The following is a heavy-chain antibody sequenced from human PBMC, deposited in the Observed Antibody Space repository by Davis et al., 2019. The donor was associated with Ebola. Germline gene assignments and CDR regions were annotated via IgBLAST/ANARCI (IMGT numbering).Heavy chain of an antibody. D-gene: IGHD3-10*01. J-gene: IGHJ4*02. CDR3: ARGGLSGSYYNRVGYFDY. V-gene: IGHV1-18*01. CDR2: ISAYNGNT. CDR1: GYTFTSYG. Sequence: ASVKVSCKASGYTFTSYGISWVRQAPGQGLEWMGWISAYNGNTNYAQKFQGRVTMTRDTSISTAYMELSRLRSDDTAVYYCARGGLSGSYYNRVGYFDYWGQGTLVTVSS.